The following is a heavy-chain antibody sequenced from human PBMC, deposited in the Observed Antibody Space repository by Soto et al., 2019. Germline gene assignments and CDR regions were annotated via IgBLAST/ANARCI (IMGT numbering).Heavy chain of an antibody. J-gene: IGHJ6*03. V-gene: IGHV4-34*01. CDR1: SFSGYY. D-gene: IGHD1-26*01. CDR2: INHGRST. CDR3: ARGGVRPATFYYFMDV. Sequence: SFSGYYWSWLRQPPGKGLEWIGEINHGRSTTYNPSLESRVTISVDTSKNQFSLKMNSVTAADTAIYYCARGGVRPATFYYFMDVWDTGTTVTVSS.